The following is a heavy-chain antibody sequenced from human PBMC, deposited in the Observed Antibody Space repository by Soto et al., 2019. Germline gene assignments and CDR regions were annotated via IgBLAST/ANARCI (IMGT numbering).Heavy chain of an antibody. Sequence: EVQLLESGGGLIQPGGSLRLSCAASGFTFRSYAMSWVRQAPGKGLEWVSGLGGSGYSAYYSDSVKGRFTISRDNSKSTLFLPMNSLRAEDTAVYYCAKESQYYYDRSGFSSIDRWGQGILVTVSS. CDR3: AKESQYYYDRSGFSSIDR. CDR1: GFTFRSYA. V-gene: IGHV3-23*01. D-gene: IGHD3-22*01. CDR2: LGGSGYSA. J-gene: IGHJ4*02.